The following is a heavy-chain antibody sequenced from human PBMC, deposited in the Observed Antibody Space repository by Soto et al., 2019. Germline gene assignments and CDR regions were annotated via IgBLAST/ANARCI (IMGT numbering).Heavy chain of an antibody. Sequence: SETLSLTCTVSGGPISSSSYYWGWIRQPPGKGLEWIGNIYYRGNTYYNPSLKSRVLISVDTSKNQFSLKVTSVTAADTAVYYCARDPKYTTGWSEGYWGQGTLVTVSS. V-gene: IGHV4-39*02. D-gene: IGHD6-19*01. CDR3: ARDPKYTTGWSEGY. CDR2: IYYRGNT. CDR1: GGPISSSSYY. J-gene: IGHJ4*02.